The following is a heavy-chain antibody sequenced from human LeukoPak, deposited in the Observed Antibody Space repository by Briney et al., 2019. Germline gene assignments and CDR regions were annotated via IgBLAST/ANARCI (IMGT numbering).Heavy chain of an antibody. CDR1: GGSFSGYY. D-gene: IGHD1-26*01. CDR2: INHSGST. V-gene: IGHV4-34*01. Sequence: SETLSLTCAVYGGSFSGYYWSWIRQPPGKGLEWIGEINHSGSTNYNPSLKSRVTISVDTSENQFSLKLSSVTAADTAVYYCARVEWELLTDWGQGTLVTVSS. CDR3: ARVEWELLTD. J-gene: IGHJ4*02.